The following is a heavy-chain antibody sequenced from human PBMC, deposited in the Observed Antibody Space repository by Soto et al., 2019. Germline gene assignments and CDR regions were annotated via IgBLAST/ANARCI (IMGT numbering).Heavy chain of an antibody. J-gene: IGHJ4*02. CDR1: GFTCSSYA. CDR2: ISYDGSNK. D-gene: IGHD5-12*01. V-gene: IGHV3-30-3*01. CDR3: ARVAVEMATIHVFDY. Sequence: QVQLVESGGGVVQPGRSLRLSCAASGFTCSSYAMHWVRQAPGKGLEWVAVISYDGSNKYYADSVKGRFTISRDNSKNTLYLQMNSLRAEDTAVYYCARVAVEMATIHVFDYWGQGTLVTVSS.